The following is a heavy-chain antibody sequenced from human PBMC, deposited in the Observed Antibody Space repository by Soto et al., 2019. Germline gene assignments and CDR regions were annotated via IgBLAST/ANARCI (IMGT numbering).Heavy chain of an antibody. J-gene: IGHJ6*03. CDR2: ISSSGSTI. V-gene: IGHV3-11*01. CDR3: AIQSYCVGDCYSPYYYYYYMDV. D-gene: IGHD2-21*01. Sequence: GGSLRLSCAASGFTFSDYYMSWIRQAPGKGLEWVSYISSSGSTIYYADSVKGRFTISRDNAKNSLYLQMNSLRAEDTAVYYCAIQSYCVGDCYSPYYYYYYMDVWGKGTTVTVYS. CDR1: GFTFSDYY.